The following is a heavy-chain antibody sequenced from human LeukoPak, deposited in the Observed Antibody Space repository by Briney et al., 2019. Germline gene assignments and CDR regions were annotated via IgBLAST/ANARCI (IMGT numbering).Heavy chain of an antibody. D-gene: IGHD2-15*01. CDR1: GFTFSSYS. Sequence: PGGSLRLSCAASGFTFSSYSMNWVRQAPGKGLEWIGSIYYSGSTYYNPSLKSRVTISVDTSKNQFSLKLSSVTAADTAVYYCARGGPGQWSLVDYWGQGTLVTVSS. J-gene: IGHJ4*02. CDR3: ARGGPGQWSLVDY. CDR2: IYYSGST. V-gene: IGHV4-39*07.